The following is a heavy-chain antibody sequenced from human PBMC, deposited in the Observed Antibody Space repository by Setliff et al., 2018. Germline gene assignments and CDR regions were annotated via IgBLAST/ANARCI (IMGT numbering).Heavy chain of an antibody. D-gene: IGHD3-16*01. Sequence: KPSETLSLTCAVYGGSFSGYYWSWIRQPPGKGLEWIGEINHSGSTNYNPSLKSRVTISVDTSKNQFSLKLSSVTAADTAVYYCARVLGGFPWYNWFDPWGQGTLVTVSS. CDR1: GGSFSGYY. CDR3: ARVLGGFPWYNWFDP. J-gene: IGHJ5*02. CDR2: INHSGST. V-gene: IGHV4-34*01.